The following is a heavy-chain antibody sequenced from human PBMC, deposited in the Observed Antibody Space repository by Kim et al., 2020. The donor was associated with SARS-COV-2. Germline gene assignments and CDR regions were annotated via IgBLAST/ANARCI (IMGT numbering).Heavy chain of an antibody. Sequence: GGSLRLSCAASGFTFSGSAMHWVRQASGKGLEWVGRIRSKANSYATAYAASVKGRFTISRDDSKNTAYLQMNSLKTEDTAVYYCTRHAGYSSGWPKTSYSYYGMDVWGQGTTVTVSS. V-gene: IGHV3-73*01. J-gene: IGHJ6*02. CDR2: IRSKANSYAT. CDR1: GFTFSGSA. D-gene: IGHD6-19*01. CDR3: TRHAGYSSGWPKTSYSYYGMDV.